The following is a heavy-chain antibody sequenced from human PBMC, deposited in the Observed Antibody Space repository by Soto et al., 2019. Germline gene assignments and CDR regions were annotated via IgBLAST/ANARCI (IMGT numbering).Heavy chain of an antibody. V-gene: IGHV3-30-3*01. J-gene: IGHJ6*02. CDR2: ISYDGNIK. CDR1: AFSFSHSA. CDR3: ARAGYCSGGRCYSPYYYYGMDV. Sequence: GGSLRLSCGASAFSFSHSAMHWVRQAPGKGLEWVAVISYDGNIKRYGDAVKGRFSISRDNSENTLYLQMNSLSPDDTAVYYCARAGYCSGGRCYSPYYYYGMDVWGQGTTVTVSS. D-gene: IGHD2-15*01.